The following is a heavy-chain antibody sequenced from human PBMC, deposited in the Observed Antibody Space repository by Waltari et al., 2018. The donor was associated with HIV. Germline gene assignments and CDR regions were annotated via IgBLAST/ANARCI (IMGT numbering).Heavy chain of an antibody. Sequence: QVQLVQSGAEVKKPGASVKVSCKASGYTFTDYYLHWVRHAPGQGLEWMGWINPKSGGTKYGQKFQGRVTMTTDTSISTAYMEVRMLISDDTAVYFCAGSHSSGWYVWFDPWGQGTLVTV. CDR1: GYTFTDYY. CDR2: INPKSGGT. J-gene: IGHJ5*02. CDR3: AGSHSSGWYVWFDP. D-gene: IGHD6-19*01. V-gene: IGHV1-2*02.